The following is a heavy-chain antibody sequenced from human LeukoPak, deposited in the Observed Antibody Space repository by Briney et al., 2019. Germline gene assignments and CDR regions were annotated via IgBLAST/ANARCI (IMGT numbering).Heavy chain of an antibody. V-gene: IGHV1-2*02. CDR2: INPNSGGT. CDR1: GYTFTGYY. J-gene: IGHJ4*02. CDR3: ARDLGGSYWGGLDY. D-gene: IGHD1-26*01. Sequence: GASVKVSCKASGYTFTGYYMHWVRQAPGQGLEWMGWINPNSGGTNYAQKFQGRVTMTRDTSISTAYMELSRLRSDDTAVYYCARDLGGSYWGGLDYWGQGTLVTVSS.